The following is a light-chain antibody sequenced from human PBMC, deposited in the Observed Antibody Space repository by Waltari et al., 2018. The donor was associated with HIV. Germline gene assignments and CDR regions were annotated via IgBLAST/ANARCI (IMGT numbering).Light chain of an antibody. CDR2: GTN. V-gene: IGLV3-19*01. Sequence: SDLTQDLAVSVASAQTVRITCLGDSLRNYYASWYQQHPGQAPVVVIYGTNNRPSGIPERFSGSSSGNTASLTITGAQAEDEADYYCNSRDSSGSHPFGGGTKLTVL. CDR3: NSRDSSGSHP. CDR1: SLRNYY. J-gene: IGLJ2*01.